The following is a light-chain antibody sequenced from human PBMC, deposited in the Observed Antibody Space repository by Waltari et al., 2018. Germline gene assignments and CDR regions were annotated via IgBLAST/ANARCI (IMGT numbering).Light chain of an antibody. CDR3: QQGYRIPT. CDR1: QSIDTY. Sequence: DIQMTQSPSSLSASVGDRVTISCRASQSIDTYLNCDQHKPGRAPKLLIYDASSLQSGVPSRFRGSVSGTDFTLTISSLQPGDFATYYCQQGYRIPTFGPGTNVEIK. CDR2: DAS. J-gene: IGKJ1*01. V-gene: IGKV1-39*01.